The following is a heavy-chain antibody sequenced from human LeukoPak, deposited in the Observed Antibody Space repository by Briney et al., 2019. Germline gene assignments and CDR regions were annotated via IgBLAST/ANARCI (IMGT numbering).Heavy chain of an antibody. V-gene: IGHV4-59*01. CDR1: GGSISSYY. Sequence: KSSETLSLTCTVSGGSISSYYWSWIRQPPGKGLEWIGYTYYSGSTNYNPSLKSRVTISVDTSKNQFSLKLSSVTAADTAVYYCARGFRSSSSSHYYYYYMDVWGKGITVTVSS. D-gene: IGHD6-6*01. CDR3: ARGFRSSSSSHYYYYYMDV. J-gene: IGHJ6*03. CDR2: TYYSGST.